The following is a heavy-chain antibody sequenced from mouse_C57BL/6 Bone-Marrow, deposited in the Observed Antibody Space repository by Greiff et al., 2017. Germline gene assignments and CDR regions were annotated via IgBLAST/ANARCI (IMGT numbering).Heavy chain of an antibody. CDR1: GYTFTSYG. Sequence: VQLQQSGAELARPGASVKLSCKASGYTFTSYGISWVKQRTGQGLEWIGEIYPRSGNTYYNEKFKGKATLTADKSSSTAYMELRSLTSEDSAVYFCARWVITTVVAPYYFDYWGQGTSVTVSS. V-gene: IGHV1-81*01. D-gene: IGHD1-1*01. CDR2: IYPRSGNT. J-gene: IGHJ4*01. CDR3: ARWVITTVVAPYYFDY.